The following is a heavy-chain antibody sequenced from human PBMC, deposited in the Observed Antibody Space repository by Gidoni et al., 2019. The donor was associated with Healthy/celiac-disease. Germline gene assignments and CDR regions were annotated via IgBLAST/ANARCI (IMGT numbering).Heavy chain of an antibody. V-gene: IGHV3-30*04. CDR2: ISYDGSNK. CDR1: GFTFSSYA. CDR3: ARDEPPPQYDFWSGYPDY. Sequence: QVQLVESGGGVVQPGRSLRLSCAASGFTFSSYAMHWVRQAPGKGLEWVAVISYDGSNKYYADSVKGRFTISRDNSKNTLYLQMNSLRAEDTAVYYCARDEPPPQYDFWSGYPDYWGQGTLVTVSS. J-gene: IGHJ4*02. D-gene: IGHD3-3*01.